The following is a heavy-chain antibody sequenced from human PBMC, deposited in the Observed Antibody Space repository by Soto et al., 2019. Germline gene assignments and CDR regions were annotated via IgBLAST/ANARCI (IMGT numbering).Heavy chain of an antibody. CDR1: GYSFTNYW. V-gene: IGHV5-51*01. D-gene: IGHD6-13*01. CDR3: ARQSSPDYNHYGMDV. CDR2: IYPGDSDT. J-gene: IGHJ6*02. Sequence: LGESLKISCKGSGYSFTNYWIAWVRQMPGKGLEWMGIIYPGDSDTRYSPSFQGQVTISADKSISTDHLQWSSLKASDTAMYYCARQSSPDYNHYGMDVWGQGTTVTVSS.